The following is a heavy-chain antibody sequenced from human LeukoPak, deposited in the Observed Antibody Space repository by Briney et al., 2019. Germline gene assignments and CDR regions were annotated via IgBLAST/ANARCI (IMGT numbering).Heavy chain of an antibody. CDR2: ITPYNGNT. J-gene: IGHJ4*02. CDR3: AREASSGAYNDY. Sequence: ASVKVSCRASGYTFTNYDITWIRQAPGQGLEWMGYITPYNGNTKYAQKLQGRVTMTTVTSTSTVYMELRSLRSDDTAVYYCAREASSGAYNDYWGQGTLVTVSS. V-gene: IGHV1-18*01. CDR1: GYTFTNYD. D-gene: IGHD1-26*01.